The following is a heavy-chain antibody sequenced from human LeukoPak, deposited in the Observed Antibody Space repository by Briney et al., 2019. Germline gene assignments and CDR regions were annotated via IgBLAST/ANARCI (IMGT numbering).Heavy chain of an antibody. J-gene: IGHJ4*02. CDR1: GFTFSTYG. D-gene: IGHD1-26*01. V-gene: IGHV3-21*01. CDR3: ARDGASLGAQFDY. CDR2: ISGSSDSS. Sequence: GGSLRLSCAASGFTFSTYGMTWVRQAAGKGLEWVSGISGSSDSSYYADSVKGRFTISRDNAKNSLYLQMNSLRAEDTAVYYCARDGASLGAQFDYWGQGTLVTVSS.